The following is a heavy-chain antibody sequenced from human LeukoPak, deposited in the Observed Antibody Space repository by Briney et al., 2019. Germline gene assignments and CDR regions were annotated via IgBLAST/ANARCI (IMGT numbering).Heavy chain of an antibody. Sequence: GRSLRLSCAASGFTFSSYGMHWVRQAPGKGLKWVAVTWYDGSNKYYADSVKGRFTISRDNSKNTLYLQMNSLRAEDTAVYYCARDAGYYDSSGFLDAFDIWGQGTMVTVSS. D-gene: IGHD3-22*01. V-gene: IGHV3-33*01. CDR1: GFTFSSYG. J-gene: IGHJ3*02. CDR2: TWYDGSNK. CDR3: ARDAGYYDSSGFLDAFDI.